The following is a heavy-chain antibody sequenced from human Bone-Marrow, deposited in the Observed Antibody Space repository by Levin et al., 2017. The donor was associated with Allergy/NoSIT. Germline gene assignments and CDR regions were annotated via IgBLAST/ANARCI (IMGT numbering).Heavy chain of an antibody. CDR3: ARGGGPELITDIVVVPAAMEDPYYYGMDV. CDR2: INHSGST. Sequence: NTSETLSLTCAVYGGSFSGYYWSWIRQPPGKGLEWIGEINHSGSTNYNPSLKSRVTISVDTSKNQFSLKLSSVTAADTAVYYCARGGGPELITDIVVVPAAMEDPYYYGMDVWGQGTTVTVSS. V-gene: IGHV4-34*01. D-gene: IGHD2-2*01. CDR1: GGSFSGYY. J-gene: IGHJ6*02.